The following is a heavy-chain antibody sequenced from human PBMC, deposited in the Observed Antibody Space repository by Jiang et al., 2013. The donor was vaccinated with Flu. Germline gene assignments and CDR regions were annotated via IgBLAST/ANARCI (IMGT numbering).Heavy chain of an antibody. CDR3: TRDRADTMVRGEGMDV. V-gene: IGHV3-49*05. J-gene: IGHJ6*02. CDR2: IRSKAYGGTT. D-gene: IGHD3-10*01. Sequence: VQLVESGGGLVKPGRSLRLSCTASGFTFGDYAMSWFRQAPGKGLEWVGFIRSKAYGGTTEYAASVKGRFTISRDDSKSIAYLQMNSLKTEDTAVYYCTRDRADTMVRGEGMDVWGQGTTVTVSS. CDR1: GFTFGDYA.